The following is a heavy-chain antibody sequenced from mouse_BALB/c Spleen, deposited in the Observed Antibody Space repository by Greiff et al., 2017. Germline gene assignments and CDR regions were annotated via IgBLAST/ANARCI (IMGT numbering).Heavy chain of an antibody. Sequence: EVKLMESGGGLVKPGGSLKLSCAASGFTFSSYAMSWVRLTPEKRLEWVASISSGGSTYYPDSVKGRFTISRDNARNILYLQMSSLRSEDTAMYYCARRSNYGAMDYWGQGTSVTVSS. D-gene: IGHD2-5*01. CDR2: ISSGGST. CDR3: ARRSNYGAMDY. CDR1: GFTFSSYA. J-gene: IGHJ4*01. V-gene: IGHV5-6-5*01.